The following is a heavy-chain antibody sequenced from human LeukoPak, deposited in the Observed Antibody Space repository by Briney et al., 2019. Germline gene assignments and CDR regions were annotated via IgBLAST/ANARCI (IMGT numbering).Heavy chain of an antibody. CDR2: IVGDGTSA. D-gene: IGHD1-26*01. Sequence: PGGSLRLSCVASGFSFSSYWMHWVRQAPGKGLVWVARIVGDGTSATYADSVKGRFTISRDNAENSLYLQMNSLRAEDTAVYYCARAKTYSGSYYDAFDLWGQGTMVTVSS. CDR1: GFSFSSYW. CDR3: ARAKTYSGSYYDAFDL. V-gene: IGHV3-74*01. J-gene: IGHJ3*01.